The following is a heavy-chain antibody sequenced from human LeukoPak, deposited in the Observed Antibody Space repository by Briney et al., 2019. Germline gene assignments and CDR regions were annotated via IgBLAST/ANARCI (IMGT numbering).Heavy chain of an antibody. D-gene: IGHD3-22*01. J-gene: IGHJ4*02. V-gene: IGHV4-59*08. CDR1: GGSISSYY. CDR2: IYYSGST. CDR3: ARHTYYYDSSGYSTPRFDY. Sequence: PSETLSLTCTVSGGSISSYYWSWIRQPPGKGLEWIGYIYYSGSTNYNPSLKSRVTISVDTSKNQFSLKLSSVTAADTAVYYCARHTYYYDSSGYSTPRFDYWGQGTLVTVSS.